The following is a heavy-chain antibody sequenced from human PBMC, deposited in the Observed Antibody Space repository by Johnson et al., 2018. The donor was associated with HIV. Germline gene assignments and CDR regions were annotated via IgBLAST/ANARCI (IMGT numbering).Heavy chain of an antibody. CDR2: IRSKGYGGTT. Sequence: VQLMESGGGVVQPGRSLRLSCAASGFTFSSYAMSWFRQTPGKGLEWVSFIRSKGYGGTTEYAASVKGRFTMSRDDSKSIAYLQMNSLKNEDTGVYYCTGGRDLRAFDIWGQGTMVTVSS. CDR3: TGGRDLRAFDI. J-gene: IGHJ3*02. V-gene: IGHV3-49*03. CDR1: GFTFSSYA. D-gene: IGHD2-21*02.